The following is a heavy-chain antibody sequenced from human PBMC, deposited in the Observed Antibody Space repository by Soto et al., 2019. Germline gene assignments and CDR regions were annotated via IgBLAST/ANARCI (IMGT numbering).Heavy chain of an antibody. V-gene: IGHV4-31*02. CDR2: IYYSGST. D-gene: IGHD6-13*01. CDR3: ARVFSDSSSFFDP. Sequence: HPGKGLEWIGYIYYSGSTYYNPSLKSRVTISVDTSKNQFSLKLSSVTAADTAVYYCARVFSDSSSFFDPWGQGTLVTVSS. J-gene: IGHJ5*02.